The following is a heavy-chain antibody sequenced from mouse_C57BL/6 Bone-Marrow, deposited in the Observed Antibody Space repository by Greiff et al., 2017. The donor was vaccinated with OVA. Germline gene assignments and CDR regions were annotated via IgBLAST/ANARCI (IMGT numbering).Heavy chain of an antibody. Sequence: EVKLVESGGGLVKPGGSLKLSCAASGFTFSDYGMHWVRQAPEKGLEWVAYISSGSSTIYYADTVKGRFTISRDNAKNTLFLQMTSLRSEDTAMYYCASKRLAYYYAMDYWGQGTSVTVSS. CDR2: ISSGSSTI. CDR3: ASKRLAYYYAMDY. V-gene: IGHV5-17*01. J-gene: IGHJ4*01. CDR1: GFTFSDYG.